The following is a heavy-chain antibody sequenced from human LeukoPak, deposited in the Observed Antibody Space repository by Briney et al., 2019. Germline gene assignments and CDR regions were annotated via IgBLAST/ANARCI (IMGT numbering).Heavy chain of an antibody. Sequence: GESLKISCKGSGYSFTSYWIAWVRQMPGKGLEWMGIIYPGDSDIRYSPSFQGQVTISADKSISTIYLQWSSLKASDTAMCYCARHPGIAAGGMDYWGQGTLVTVSS. V-gene: IGHV5-51*01. CDR3: ARHPGIAAGGMDY. J-gene: IGHJ4*02. CDR2: IYPGDSDI. CDR1: GYSFTSYW. D-gene: IGHD6-13*01.